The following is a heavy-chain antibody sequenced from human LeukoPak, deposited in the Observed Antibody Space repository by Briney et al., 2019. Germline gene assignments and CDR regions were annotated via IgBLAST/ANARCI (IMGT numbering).Heavy chain of an antibody. D-gene: IGHD3-16*02. CDR2: TYYRSKWYN. CDR1: GDSVSINSAA. J-gene: IGHJ4*02. V-gene: IGHV6-1*01. Sequence: SPTLSLTCAISGDSVSINSAAWNWIRQSPSRGLEWLGRTYYRSKWYNEYAVSVKSRIIINPETSKNQFSLKLNSVTPEYTAVYYCTRDQTCVGGSYHWGQGTLVTVSS. CDR3: TRDQTCVGGSYH.